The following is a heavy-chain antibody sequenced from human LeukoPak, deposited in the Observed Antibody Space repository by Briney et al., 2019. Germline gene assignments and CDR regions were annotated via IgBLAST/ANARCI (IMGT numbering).Heavy chain of an antibody. J-gene: IGHJ5*02. D-gene: IGHD6-13*01. V-gene: IGHV1-8*01. Sequence: ASVKLSCKASGYTFTTYDIDWGRKAPGQGLEWRGWMTPNRGNTGYAQKFQGRVTMTRTTSISPAYMELSSLRSDDTAVYYCARGGLRPGTGGFDPWGQGTLVTVSS. CDR3: ARGGLRPGTGGFDP. CDR1: GYTFTTYD. CDR2: MTPNRGNT.